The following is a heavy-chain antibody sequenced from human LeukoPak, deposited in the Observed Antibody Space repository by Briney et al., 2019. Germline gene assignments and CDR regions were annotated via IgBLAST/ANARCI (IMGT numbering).Heavy chain of an antibody. CDR3: ARGGYYGSGRYYFDS. D-gene: IGHD3-3*01. CDR2: IYYSGST. J-gene: IGHJ4*01. V-gene: IGHV4-59*01. Sequence: SSETLSLTCTVSGGSISSYYWSWIRQPPGKGLEWIGYIYYSGSTNYNPSLKSRVTISVDTPKNQFSLKRSSVTAADTGVYYCARGGYYGSGRYYFDSWGEGTLVTVSS. CDR1: GGSISSYY.